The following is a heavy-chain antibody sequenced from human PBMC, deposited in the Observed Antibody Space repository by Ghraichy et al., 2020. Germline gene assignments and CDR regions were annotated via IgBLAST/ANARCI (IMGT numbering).Heavy chain of an antibody. CDR2: IYYSGST. D-gene: IGHD2-21*01. Sequence: SQTLSLTCTVSGGSISSSSYYWGWIRQPPGKGLEWIGSIYYSGSTYYNPSLKSRVTISVDTSKNQFSLKLSSVTAADTAVYYCARAPLAYCGGDCYYIGGYFDLWGRGTLVTVSS. J-gene: IGHJ2*01. V-gene: IGHV4-39*01. CDR3: ARAPLAYCGGDCYYIGGYFDL. CDR1: GGSISSSSYY.